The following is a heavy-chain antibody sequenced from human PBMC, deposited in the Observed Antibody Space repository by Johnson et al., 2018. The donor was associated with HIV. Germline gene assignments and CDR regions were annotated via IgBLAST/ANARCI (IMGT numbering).Heavy chain of an antibody. Sequence: QVQLVESGGGLVKPGGSLRLSCAASGFTFSDYYMSWIRQAPGKGLEWVSYISSSGSTIYYAASVKGRFTISRDNAKNSLYLQMNNLRAGDTAVYFCARESRDGPNLRAFDIWGQGTTVIVSS. CDR3: ARESRDGPNLRAFDI. CDR2: ISSSGSTI. D-gene: IGHD5-24*01. V-gene: IGHV3-11*01. J-gene: IGHJ3*02. CDR1: GFTFSDYY.